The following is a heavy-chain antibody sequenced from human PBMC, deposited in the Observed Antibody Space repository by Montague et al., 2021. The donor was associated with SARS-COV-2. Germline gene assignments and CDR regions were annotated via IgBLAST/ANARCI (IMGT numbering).Heavy chain of an antibody. CDR1: GFTFSSYS. V-gene: IGHV3-64*01. CDR2: IINNGSTT. CDR3: ARAPMGRGVSPPQIALDI. D-gene: IGHD3-10*01. J-gene: IGHJ3*02. Sequence: SLRLSCAASGFTFSSYSMHWVRQAPGKGLEYVSGIINNGSTTYYANSVKGRFTISRDNSENTLYLQMGSLRGEDMAVYYCARAPMGRGVSPPQIALDIWGRGTMVTASS.